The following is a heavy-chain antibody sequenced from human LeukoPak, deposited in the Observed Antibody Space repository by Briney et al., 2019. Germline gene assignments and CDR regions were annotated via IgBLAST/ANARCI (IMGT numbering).Heavy chain of an antibody. CDR3: ARSPTYDFWSGYYYFDP. V-gene: IGHV4-59*01. J-gene: IGHJ5*02. D-gene: IGHD3-3*01. CDR2: IYYSGST. Sequence: SETLSLTCTVSGGSISSYYWSWIRQPPGKGLEWIGYIYYSGSTNYNPSLRSRVTISVDTSKNQFSLKLSTVTAADTAVYYCARSPTYDFWSGYYYFDPWGQGTLVTVSS. CDR1: GGSISSYY.